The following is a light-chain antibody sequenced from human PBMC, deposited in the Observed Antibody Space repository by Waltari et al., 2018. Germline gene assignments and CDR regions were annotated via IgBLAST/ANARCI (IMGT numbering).Light chain of an antibody. Sequence: QSALTQPASVSGSPGQSITISCTGTSSDIGGYDYVSWYQQHPGKAPKLLIYEVTNRPSRVSNRFSGSKSGNTASLAISGLQPEDEADYYCSSYTRRNTPSSVFGTGTQVTVL. CDR3: SSYTRRNTPSSV. CDR2: EVT. J-gene: IGLJ1*01. CDR1: SSDIGGYDY. V-gene: IGLV2-14*01.